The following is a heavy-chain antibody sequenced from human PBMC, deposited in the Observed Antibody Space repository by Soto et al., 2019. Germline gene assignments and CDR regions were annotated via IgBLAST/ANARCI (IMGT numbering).Heavy chain of an antibody. V-gene: IGHV1-18*01. D-gene: IGHD5-18*01. Sequence: GALVKVSCKASGYTFSSYGISWVRQAPGQGLEWMGRISAYNGNTKYAQKFQGRVTMTTDTSTTTAYMELRSLRSDDTAVYYCARDQGYTYGHLFDYWGQGTLVTVSS. CDR3: ARDQGYTYGHLFDY. CDR1: GYTFSSYG. J-gene: IGHJ4*02. CDR2: ISAYNGNT.